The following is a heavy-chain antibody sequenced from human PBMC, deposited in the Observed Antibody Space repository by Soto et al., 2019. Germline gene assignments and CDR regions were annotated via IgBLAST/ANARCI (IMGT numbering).Heavy chain of an antibody. CDR3: AKQAPYVVLEKTRSPGVDV. V-gene: IGHV3-23*01. CDR2: ISGSGGST. Sequence: GGSMRLSCAASGLTFSSYAMSWVRQAPGKGLEWVSAISGSGGSTYYADSVKGRFTISRDNSKNTLYLQMNSLRAEDTAVYHCAKQAPYVVLEKTRSPGVDVWGQGTAVTVSS. D-gene: IGHD3-10*02. J-gene: IGHJ6*02. CDR1: GLTFSSYA.